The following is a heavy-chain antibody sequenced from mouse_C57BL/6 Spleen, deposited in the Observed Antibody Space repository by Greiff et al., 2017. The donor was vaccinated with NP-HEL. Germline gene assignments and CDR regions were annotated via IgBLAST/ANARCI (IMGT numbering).Heavy chain of an antibody. D-gene: IGHD2-1*01. CDR1: GFTFSDYY. CDR3: ARDRDGNYDY. CDR2: INYDGSST. V-gene: IGHV5-16*01. J-gene: IGHJ2*01. Sequence: VKVVESEGGLVQPGSSMKLSCTASGFTFSDYYMAWVRQGPEKGLEWVANINYDGSSTYYLDSLKSRFNISRDNAKNILYLQMSSLKSEDTATYYCARDRDGNYDYWGQGTTLTVSS.